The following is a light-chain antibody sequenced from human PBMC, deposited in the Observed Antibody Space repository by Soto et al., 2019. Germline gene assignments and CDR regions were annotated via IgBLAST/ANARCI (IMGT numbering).Light chain of an antibody. CDR3: SSYTSSSTLEAV. CDR2: DVS. CDR1: SSDVGGYNY. V-gene: IGLV2-14*01. Sequence: QSALTQPASVSGSPGQSITISCTGTSSDVGGYNYVSWYQQHPGKAPKLMIYDVSNRPSGVSNRFSGSKSDNTASLTISGLQAEDEADYSCSSYTSSSTLEAVFGGGTKLTVL. J-gene: IGLJ2*01.